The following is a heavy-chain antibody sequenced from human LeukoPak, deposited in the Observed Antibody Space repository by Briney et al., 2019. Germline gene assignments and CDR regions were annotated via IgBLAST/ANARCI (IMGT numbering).Heavy chain of an antibody. Sequence: GRSLRLSCAASGFTFSSYDMHWVRQAPGKGPEWVAIIRYDGSNENYADSVKGRFTISRDNSKKTLYLQMNCLRAEDTAVYYCARSRYNLDYWGQGTLVTVSS. V-gene: IGHV3-33*01. CDR3: ARSRYNLDY. D-gene: IGHD5-24*01. J-gene: IGHJ4*02. CDR2: IRYDGSNE. CDR1: GFTFSSYD.